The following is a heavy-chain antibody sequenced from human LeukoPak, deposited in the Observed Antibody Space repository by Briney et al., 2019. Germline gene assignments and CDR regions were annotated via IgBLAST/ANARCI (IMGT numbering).Heavy chain of an antibody. CDR1: GYTFSSYG. V-gene: IGHV1-18*01. J-gene: IGHJ4*02. CDR3: ARAVRGYSYAYLPY. D-gene: IGHD5-18*01. Sequence: ASVKVSCKASGYTFSSYGISWVRQAPGQGLEWMGWISAYDGNTDYAQNLQGRVTMTTDTSTSTAYMELRSLRSGDTAVYYCARAVRGYSYAYLPYWGQGTLVTVSS. CDR2: ISAYDGNT.